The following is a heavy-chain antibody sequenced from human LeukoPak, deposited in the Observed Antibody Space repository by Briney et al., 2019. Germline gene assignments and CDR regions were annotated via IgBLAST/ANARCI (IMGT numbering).Heavy chain of an antibody. CDR3: ARQPGAGYFDS. Sequence: GASLKISCQISGYNFGNSRIGWVRQMPGKGLEWMGIIYPDDSDTRYSPSFQGQVTISADKSINTAYLQWSSLKASDTAMYYCARQPGAGYFDSWGQGTLVTVSS. J-gene: IGHJ4*02. V-gene: IGHV5-51*01. CDR1: GYNFGNSR. CDR2: IYPDDSDT. D-gene: IGHD3-10*01.